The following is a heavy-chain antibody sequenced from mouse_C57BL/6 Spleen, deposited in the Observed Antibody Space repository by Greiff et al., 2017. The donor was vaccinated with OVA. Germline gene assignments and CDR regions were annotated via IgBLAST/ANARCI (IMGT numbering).Heavy chain of an antibody. J-gene: IGHJ4*01. Sequence: EVMLVESGGGLVKPGGSLKLSCAASGFTFSDYGMHWVRQAPEKGLEWVAYISSGSSTIYYADTVKGRFTISRDNAKNTLFLQMTRLRSEDTAMYYCARRRIYDGYYDAMDYWGQGTSVTVSS. V-gene: IGHV5-17*01. CDR2: ISSGSSTI. D-gene: IGHD2-3*01. CDR1: GFTFSDYG. CDR3: ARRRIYDGYYDAMDY.